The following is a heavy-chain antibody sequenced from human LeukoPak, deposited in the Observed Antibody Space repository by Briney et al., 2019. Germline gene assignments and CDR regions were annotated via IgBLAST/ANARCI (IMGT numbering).Heavy chain of an antibody. Sequence: ASVKVSCKASGYTFTSYGMSWVRQAPGQGLEWMGWISAYNGNTNYAQKLQGRVTMTTDTSKSTAYMELRSLRSDDTAVYYCARGLASAVTPAGWFDPWGQGTLVTVSS. D-gene: IGHD4-17*01. CDR1: GYTFTSYG. CDR2: ISAYNGNT. J-gene: IGHJ5*02. V-gene: IGHV1-18*01. CDR3: ARGLASAVTPAGWFDP.